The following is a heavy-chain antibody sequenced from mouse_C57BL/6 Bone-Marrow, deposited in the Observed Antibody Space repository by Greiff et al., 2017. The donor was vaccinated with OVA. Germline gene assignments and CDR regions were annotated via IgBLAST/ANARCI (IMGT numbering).Heavy chain of an antibody. V-gene: IGHV14-4*01. J-gene: IGHJ3*01. Sequence: DVHLVESGAELVRPGASVKLSCTASGFNIKDDYMHWVKQRPEQGLEWIGWIDPENGDTEYASKFQGKATITADTSSNTAYLQLSSLTSEDTAVYYCTGGWLLLAWFAYWGQGTLVTVSA. CDR1: GFNIKDDY. CDR2: IDPENGDT. CDR3: TGGWLLLAWFAY. D-gene: IGHD2-3*01.